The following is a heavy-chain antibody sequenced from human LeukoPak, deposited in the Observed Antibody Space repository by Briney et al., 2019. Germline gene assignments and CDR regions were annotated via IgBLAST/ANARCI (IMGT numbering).Heavy chain of an antibody. CDR2: ISSSGSTI. Sequence: PGGSLRLSCAASGFTFSSYEMNWVRQAPGKGLEWVSYISSSGSTIYYADSVKGRFTISRDNAKNSLYLQMNSLRAEDTAVYYCARDQVSWNYDYYYYGMDVWGQGTTVTVSS. J-gene: IGHJ6*02. V-gene: IGHV3-48*03. CDR1: GFTFSSYE. D-gene: IGHD1-7*01. CDR3: ARDQVSWNYDYYYYGMDV.